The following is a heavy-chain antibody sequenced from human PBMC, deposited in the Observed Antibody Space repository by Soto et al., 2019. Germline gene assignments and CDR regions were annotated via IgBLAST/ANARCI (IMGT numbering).Heavy chain of an antibody. CDR1: GFTFSSHV. Sequence: EEHLVESGGGLVQTGGSLRLSCAASGFTFSSHVMYWVRQAPGKGLEWVSSINSGSTSIYYADSVKRRFTISRDNGKNSLYLQMSSLRADDTAVYYCLNGDYYVGQGTLVTVSS. CDR3: LNGDYY. D-gene: IGHD4-17*01. V-gene: IGHV3-48*01. J-gene: IGHJ4*02. CDR2: INSGSTSI.